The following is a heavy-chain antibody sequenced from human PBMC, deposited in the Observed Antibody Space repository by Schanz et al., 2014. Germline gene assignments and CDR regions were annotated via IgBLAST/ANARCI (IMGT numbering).Heavy chain of an antibody. Sequence: VQLVESGGGLVQPGGSLRLSCAASGFTFHDYTMHWVRQAPGKGLEWVSLISLDGGHTYYADSVKGRFTISRDNSKNSLYLQMNSLRTEDTALYFCAKDSRGSSFDMDVWGQGTTVTVSS. CDR3: AKDSRGSSFDMDV. V-gene: IGHV3-43*01. D-gene: IGHD1-26*01. CDR2: ISLDGGHT. CDR1: GFTFHDYT. J-gene: IGHJ6*02.